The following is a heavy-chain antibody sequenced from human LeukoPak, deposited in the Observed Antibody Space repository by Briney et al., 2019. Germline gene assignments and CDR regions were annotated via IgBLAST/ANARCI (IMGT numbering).Heavy chain of an antibody. J-gene: IGHJ1*01. CDR1: GGTFSSYA. CDR2: IIPIFGTA. CDR3: AITRDIVVVVAAPNFQH. D-gene: IGHD2-15*01. Sequence: SVKVSCKASGGTFSSYAISWVRQAPGQGLEWMGRIIPIFGTANYAQKFQGRVTITTDESTSTAYMVLSSLRSEDTAVYYCAITRDIVVVVAAPNFQHWGQGTLVTVSS. V-gene: IGHV1-69*05.